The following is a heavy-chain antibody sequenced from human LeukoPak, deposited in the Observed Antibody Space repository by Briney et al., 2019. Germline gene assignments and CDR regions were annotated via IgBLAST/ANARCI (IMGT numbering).Heavy chain of an antibody. V-gene: IGHV4-59*01. CDR2: IYYSGST. D-gene: IGHD3-16*02. CDR1: GGSFSSYY. Sequence: PSETLSLTCTVSGGSFSSYYWSWIRQPPGKGLEWIGYIYYSGSTDYNPSLKSRVTISVDTSKNQFSLNLSSVTAADTAVYYCARAVITFGGVVAKGFDCWGQGTLVTVSS. J-gene: IGHJ4*02. CDR3: ARAVITFGGVVAKGFDC.